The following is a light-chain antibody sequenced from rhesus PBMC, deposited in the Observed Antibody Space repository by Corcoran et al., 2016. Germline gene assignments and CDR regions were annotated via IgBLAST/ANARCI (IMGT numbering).Light chain of an antibody. J-gene: IGKJ4*01. CDR1: QSLSNY. Sequence: DIQMTQSPSSLSASVGDRVTITCQASQSLSNYLNWYQQKPGKIPKLLIYRASCLQSGIPSRFIGSGSGTDFTLTISSLQPEDFATYYCQQGYSYPLTFGGGTKVELK. V-gene: IGKV1S9*01. CDR2: RAS. CDR3: QQGYSYPLT.